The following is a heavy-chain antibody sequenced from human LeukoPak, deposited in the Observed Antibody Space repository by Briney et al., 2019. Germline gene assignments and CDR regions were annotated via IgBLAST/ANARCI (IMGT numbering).Heavy chain of an antibody. Sequence: PSETLSLTCTVSGDSISSYYWSWIRQPPGRGLEWIGYIYYTGSTNYNPPLKSRVTISVDTSKNQFSLRLSSVTAADTAVYYCARHDLWNHPPDYWGQGTLVTVSS. J-gene: IGHJ4*02. CDR2: IYYTGST. D-gene: IGHD3-3*01. V-gene: IGHV4-59*08. CDR3: ARHDLWNHPPDY. CDR1: GDSISSYY.